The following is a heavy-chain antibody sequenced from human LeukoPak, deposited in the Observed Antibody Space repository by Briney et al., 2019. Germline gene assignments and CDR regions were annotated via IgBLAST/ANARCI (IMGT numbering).Heavy chain of an antibody. D-gene: IGHD3-22*01. CDR3: AKDWGESYYYDSSGLPLYFDY. Sequence: GGSLRLSCAASGFTFRSYGMHWVRQAPGKGLEWVAVISYDGSNKYYGDSVKGRFTISRDNSKNTLYLQMNSLRAEDTAVYYCAKDWGESYYYDSSGLPLYFDYWGQGTLVTVSS. J-gene: IGHJ4*02. CDR2: ISYDGSNK. CDR1: GFTFRSYG. V-gene: IGHV3-30*18.